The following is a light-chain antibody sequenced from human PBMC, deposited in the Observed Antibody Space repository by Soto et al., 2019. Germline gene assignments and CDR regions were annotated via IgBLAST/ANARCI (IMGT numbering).Light chain of an antibody. CDR3: SSYTSSSFYV. Sequence: QSALTQPASVSGSPGQSITISCTGTSSDVGGYNYVSWYQQPPGNAPKLMIYDVSNRPSGVCNRFSGSKSGNTASLTISGLQAEDEADYYCSSYTSSSFYVFGTGTKLTVL. V-gene: IGLV2-14*01. CDR2: DVS. J-gene: IGLJ1*01. CDR1: SSDVGGYNY.